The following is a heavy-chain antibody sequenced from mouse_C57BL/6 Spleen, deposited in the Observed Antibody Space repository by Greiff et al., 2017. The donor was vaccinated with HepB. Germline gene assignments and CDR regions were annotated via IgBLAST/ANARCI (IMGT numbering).Heavy chain of an antibody. CDR2: IYPRSGNT. D-gene: IGHD2-10*02. V-gene: IGHV1-81*01. J-gene: IGHJ4*01. Sequence: QVQLKESGAELARPGASVKLSCKASGYTFTSYGISWVKQRTGQGLEWIGEIYPRSGNTYYNEKFKGKATLTADKSSSTAYMELRSLTSEDSAVYFCARVWDEENYAMDYWGQGTSVTVSS. CDR3: ARVWDEENYAMDY. CDR1: GYTFTSYG.